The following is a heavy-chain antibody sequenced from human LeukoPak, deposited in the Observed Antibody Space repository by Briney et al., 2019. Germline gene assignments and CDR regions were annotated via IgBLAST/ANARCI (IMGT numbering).Heavy chain of an antibody. Sequence: GGSLRLSCAASGFTFSDYYMSWIRQAPGKGLEWVGFIRSKAYGETADYAASVKGRFTISRDDSKAIAYLQMNSLKTEDTAVYHCTRDRGAYNLYDYWGQGTLVTVSS. V-gene: IGHV3-49*03. J-gene: IGHJ4*02. CDR1: GFTFSDYY. CDR3: TRDRGAYNLYDY. D-gene: IGHD1-1*01. CDR2: IRSKAYGETA.